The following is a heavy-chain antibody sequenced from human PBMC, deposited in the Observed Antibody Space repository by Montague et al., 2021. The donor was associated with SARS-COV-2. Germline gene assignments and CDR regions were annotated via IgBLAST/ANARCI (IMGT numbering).Heavy chain of an antibody. CDR3: ARLGDGVVPSPILGVGPYYSYYYMDV. Sequence: SETLSLTCAVRGGSFSTYSWNWIRQPPGKGLEWIGEIHHGGSTNYNPSLKSRVTISADTSKNQFSLKLTSVAAADTAVYYCARLGDGVVPSPILGVGPYYSYYYMDVWAKVPRSPSP. CDR1: GGSFSTYS. D-gene: IGHD3-10*01. V-gene: IGHV4-34*01. J-gene: IGHJ6*03. CDR2: IHHGGST.